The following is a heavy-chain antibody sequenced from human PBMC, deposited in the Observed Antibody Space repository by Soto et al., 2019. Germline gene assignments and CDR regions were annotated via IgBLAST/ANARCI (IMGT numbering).Heavy chain of an antibody. CDR1: GGTFSSHS. Sequence: ASVKVSCKSSGGTFSSHSINWVRQAPGQGLEWMGGIIPIFGPANFAKKFQGRVTITADESATTAYMELSSLTSEDTAVYYCATGSFTSTGGRIGYHYNAMDVWGQGTTVTVSS. V-gene: IGHV1-69*13. J-gene: IGHJ6*02. CDR2: IIPIFGPA. CDR3: ATGSFTSTGGRIGYHYNAMDV. D-gene: IGHD1-1*01.